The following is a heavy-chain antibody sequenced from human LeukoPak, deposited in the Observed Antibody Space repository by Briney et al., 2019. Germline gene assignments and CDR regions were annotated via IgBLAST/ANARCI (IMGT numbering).Heavy chain of an antibody. J-gene: IGHJ6*03. D-gene: IGHD1-26*01. CDR2: ISTYSGTT. V-gene: IGHV1-18*01. Sequence: ASVKVSCKASGYTFSNSGISWVRQAPGQGLEWMGWISTYSGTTNYAHNLQGRLTMTTDTSTSTAYMEMRNLKSDDTAVYYCARSGGYYFYMDVWGKGTTVTVSS. CDR3: ARSGGYYFYMDV. CDR1: GYTFSNSG.